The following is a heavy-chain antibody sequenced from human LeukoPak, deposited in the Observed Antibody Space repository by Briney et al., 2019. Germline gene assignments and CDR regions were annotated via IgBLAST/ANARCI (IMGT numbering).Heavy chain of an antibody. CDR1: GFTFSDYY. Sequence: GGSLRLSCAASGFTFSDYYMSWIRQAPGKGLEWVSYISSSGSTIYYADSVKGRFSISRDNAKNSLYLQMNSLRAEDTAVYYCARDPNSGYDYYAFDIWGQGTMVTVSS. V-gene: IGHV3-11*01. D-gene: IGHD5-12*01. CDR2: ISSSGSTI. CDR3: ARDPNSGYDYYAFDI. J-gene: IGHJ3*02.